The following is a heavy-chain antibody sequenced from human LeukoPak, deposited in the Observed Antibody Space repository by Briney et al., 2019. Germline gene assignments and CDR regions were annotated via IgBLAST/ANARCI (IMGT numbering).Heavy chain of an antibody. V-gene: IGHV4-34*01. CDR3: ASGILFSGGTTFDY. CDR2: INHSGST. D-gene: IGHD2-15*01. Sequence: SETLSPTCAVYGGSFSGYYWSWIRQPPGKGLEWIGEINHSGSTNYNPSLKSRVTISVDTSKNQFSLKLSSVTAADTAVYYCASGILFSGGTTFDYWGQGTLVTVSS. J-gene: IGHJ4*02. CDR1: GGSFSGYY.